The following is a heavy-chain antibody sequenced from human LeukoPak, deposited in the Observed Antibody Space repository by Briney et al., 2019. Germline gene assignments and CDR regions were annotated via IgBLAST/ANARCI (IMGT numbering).Heavy chain of an antibody. CDR1: GGSGSSSSHY. D-gene: IGHD3-10*02. CDR3: VRWQSGSMFHPP. Sequence: PSETLSLTCSVSGGSGSSSSHYGGWIRQPPGTGLEWIGSIYYSGTTAYNPSLKSRVTISVDTSKNQFSLKLSSVTAADTAVYYCVRWQSGSMFHPPWGQGTLVTVSS. V-gene: IGHV4-39*01. J-gene: IGHJ5*02. CDR2: IYYSGTT.